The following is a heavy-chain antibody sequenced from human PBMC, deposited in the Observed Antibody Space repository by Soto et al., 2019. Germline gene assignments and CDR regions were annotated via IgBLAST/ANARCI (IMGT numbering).Heavy chain of an antibody. J-gene: IGHJ4*02. CDR2: ISGSGGST. CDR1: GGSFSGYY. Sequence: ETLSLTCAVYGGSFSGYYWSWIRQPPGKGLEWVSAISGSGGSTYYADSVKGRFTISRDNSKNTLYLQMNSLRAEDTAVYYCAKDRYYGSGSLWYYFDYWGQGTLVTVSS. CDR3: AKDRYYGSGSLWYYFDY. D-gene: IGHD3-10*01. V-gene: IGHV3-23*01.